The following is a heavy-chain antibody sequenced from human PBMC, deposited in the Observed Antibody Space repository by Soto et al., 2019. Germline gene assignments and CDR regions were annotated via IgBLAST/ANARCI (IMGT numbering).Heavy chain of an antibody. CDR3: ARDKVATIRSPLRNYYYYYYMDV. CDR1: GDSVSSNSAA. D-gene: IGHD5-12*01. J-gene: IGHJ6*03. Sequence: PSQTLSLTCAISGDSVSSNSAAWNWIRQSPSRGLEWLGRTYCRSKWYNDYAVSVKSRITINPDTSKNQFSLQLNSVTPEDTAVYYCARDKVATIRSPLRNYYYYYYMDVWGKGTKVTVSS. V-gene: IGHV6-1*01. CDR2: TYCRSKWYN.